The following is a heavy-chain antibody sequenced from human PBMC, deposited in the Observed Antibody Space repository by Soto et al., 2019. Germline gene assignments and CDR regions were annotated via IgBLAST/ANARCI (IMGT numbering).Heavy chain of an antibody. V-gene: IGHV3-48*04. D-gene: IGHD2-2*01. CDR2: ISSSGSTI. CDR1: GFTFSSYS. CDR3: ARVGTSPIYYYYGMDV. J-gene: IGHJ6*02. Sequence: GGSLRLSCAASGFTFSSYSMNWVRQAPGKGLEWVSYISSSGSTIYYADSVKGRFTISRDNAKNSLYLQMNSLRAEDTAVYYCARVGTSPIYYYYGMDVWGQGTTVTVSS.